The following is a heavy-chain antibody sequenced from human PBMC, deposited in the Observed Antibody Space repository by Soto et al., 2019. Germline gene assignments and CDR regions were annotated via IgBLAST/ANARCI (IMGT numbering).Heavy chain of an antibody. CDR3: ARVTLKAGNWFDP. V-gene: IGHV1-2*02. CDR1: VYTFTDYF. J-gene: IGHJ5*02. CDR2: INPKSRGT. Sequence: QVQLVQSGAEVKKPGASVKVSCKASVYTFTDYFIHWVRQAPGQGFEWMGWINPKSRGTNYAQKFQGSVTMTRDTSNSTAYMELRGLRSDDTAVYYWARVTLKAGNWFDPWGQGTLVTVSS.